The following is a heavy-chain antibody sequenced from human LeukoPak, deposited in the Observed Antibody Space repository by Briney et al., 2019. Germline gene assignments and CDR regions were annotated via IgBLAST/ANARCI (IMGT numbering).Heavy chain of an antibody. CDR1: GFTFSNYG. D-gene: IGHD5-12*01. V-gene: IGHV3-30*18. Sequence: GRSLRLSCAASGFTFSNYGMHWVRQAPGEGLEWVAVISYDGSNKYYADSVKGRFTISRDNSKNTLYPQMNSLRAEDTAVYYCAKGARYSGYDYPLDYWGQGTLVTVSS. J-gene: IGHJ4*02. CDR2: ISYDGSNK. CDR3: AKGARYSGYDYPLDY.